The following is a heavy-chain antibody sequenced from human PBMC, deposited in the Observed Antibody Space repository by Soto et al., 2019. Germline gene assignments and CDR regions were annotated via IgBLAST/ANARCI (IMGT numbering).Heavy chain of an antibody. V-gene: IGHV3-33*01. CDR3: ARGTMTTPFDY. CDR2: IWYDGNDK. Sequence: GGSLRLSCTASGFTFSSYGMHWVRQAPGKGLEWVAGIWYDGNDKYYADSVKGRFTISRDNSKNTLYLQMNSLRAEDTAVYYCARGTMTTPFDYWGQGSLVTVSS. J-gene: IGHJ4*02. D-gene: IGHD1-1*01. CDR1: GFTFSSYG.